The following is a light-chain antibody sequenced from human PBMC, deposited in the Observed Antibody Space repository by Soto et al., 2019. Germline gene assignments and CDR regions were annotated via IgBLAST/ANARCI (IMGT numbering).Light chain of an antibody. Sequence: DIQITPSRSTLSASVGDRFTITFRASQNIRSRLAWLQQKPGKAPKLLIYDASRVESGVPQRFSGSGSGTDFTLTIRSLQTDDISTYYCQRYLIYWTFGQGGNV. CDR2: DAS. CDR1: QNIRSR. CDR3: QRYLIYWT. J-gene: IGKJ1*01. V-gene: IGKV1-5*01.